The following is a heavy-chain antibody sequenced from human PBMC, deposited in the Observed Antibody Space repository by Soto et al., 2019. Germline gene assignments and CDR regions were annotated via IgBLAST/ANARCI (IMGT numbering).Heavy chain of an antibody. V-gene: IGHV4-39*01. Sequence: SETLSLTCTVSGGSISSSSYYWGWIRQPPGKGLEWIGSIYYSGSTYYNPSLKSRVTISVDTSKNQFSLKLSSVTAADTAVYYCARLSIVVVPAAILCWFDPWGQGTLVTVS. CDR3: ARLSIVVVPAAILCWFDP. D-gene: IGHD2-2*01. J-gene: IGHJ5*02. CDR2: IYYSGST. CDR1: GGSISSSSYY.